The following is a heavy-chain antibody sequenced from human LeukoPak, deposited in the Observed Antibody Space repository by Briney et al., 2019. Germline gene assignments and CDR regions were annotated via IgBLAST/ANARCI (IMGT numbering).Heavy chain of an antibody. D-gene: IGHD3-22*01. Sequence: PGGSLRLSCEASGFTFSTNWMTWVRQAPGKGLEWVSYISSGSITIYYADSVKGRFTISRDNAKNSLYLQMNSLRDEDTAVYYCARDSHFQTSSGYSFDYWGQGTLVTVSS. J-gene: IGHJ4*02. CDR3: ARDSHFQTSSGYSFDY. V-gene: IGHV3-48*02. CDR1: GFTFSTNW. CDR2: ISSGSITI.